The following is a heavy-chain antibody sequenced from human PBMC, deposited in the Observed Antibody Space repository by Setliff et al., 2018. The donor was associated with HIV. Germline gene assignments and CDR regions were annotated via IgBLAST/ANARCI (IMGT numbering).Heavy chain of an antibody. J-gene: IGHJ4*02. D-gene: IGHD6-13*01. CDR2: ISQSGTA. CDR3: ARSPAAEGH. V-gene: IGHV4-4*02. CDR1: GGSMRTGDW. Sequence: SETLSLTCAVSGGSMRTGDWWSWVRQSPGKGLEWIGEISQSGTANYNPSLRSRVTISVDTSRNQFSLKMNSVTAADTAVYYCARSPAAEGHWGQGTLVTVSS.